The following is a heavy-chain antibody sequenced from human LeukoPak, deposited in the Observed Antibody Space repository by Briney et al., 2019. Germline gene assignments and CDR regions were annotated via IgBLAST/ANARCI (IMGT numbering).Heavy chain of an antibody. Sequence: SGESLKISCKGSGYRFNNYWIGWVRQMPGKGLEGVGIIYPGDSETTYSPSFQGQVIIAADKSISTAYLQWYSLKASDTAMYYCARQVEYTSSWYKYIWFDPWGQGTLVTVSS. J-gene: IGHJ5*02. D-gene: IGHD6-13*01. CDR2: IYPGDSET. CDR1: GYRFNNYW. V-gene: IGHV5-51*01. CDR3: ARQVEYTSSWYKYIWFDP.